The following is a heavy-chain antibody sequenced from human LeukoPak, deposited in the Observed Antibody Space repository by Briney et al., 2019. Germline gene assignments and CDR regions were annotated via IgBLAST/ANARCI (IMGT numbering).Heavy chain of an antibody. J-gene: IGHJ5*02. D-gene: IGHD6-13*01. Sequence: ASVKVSCKASGGTFSSYAISWVRQAPGQELEWMGGIIPIFGTANYAQKFQGRVTITADESTSTAYMELSSLRSEDTAVYYCARGQQLAPGWFDPWGQGTLVTVSS. CDR1: GGTFSSYA. V-gene: IGHV1-69*13. CDR3: ARGQQLAPGWFDP. CDR2: IIPIFGTA.